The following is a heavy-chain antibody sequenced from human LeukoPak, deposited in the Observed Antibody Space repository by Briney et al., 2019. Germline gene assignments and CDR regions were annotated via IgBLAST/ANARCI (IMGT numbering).Heavy chain of an antibody. J-gene: IGHJ3*02. CDR3: ARHGLYSGSYWNGYRRRARDAFDI. V-gene: IGHV4-34*01. D-gene: IGHD1-26*01. CDR1: GGSFSGYY. Sequence: PSETLSLTCAVYGGSFSGYYWSWISQPPGKGLEWIGEINHSGSTNYNPSLKSRVTISVDTSKNQFSLKLSSVTAADTAVYYCARHGLYSGSYWNGYRRRARDAFDIWGQGTMVTVSS. CDR2: INHSGST.